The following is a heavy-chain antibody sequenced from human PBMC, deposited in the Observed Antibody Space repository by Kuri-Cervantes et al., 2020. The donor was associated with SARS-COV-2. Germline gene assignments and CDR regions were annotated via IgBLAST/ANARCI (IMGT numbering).Heavy chain of an antibody. Sequence: GESLKISCVASGFTFSSYTLTWVRQAPGKALEWVSSISGSRSYIFYADSVKGRFTISTDNAENSLYLQMNSLRAEDTAVYYCARDPFYYDSSGYYAPPYYFDYWGQGTLVTVSS. CDR2: ISGSRSYI. V-gene: IGHV3-21*01. D-gene: IGHD3-22*01. J-gene: IGHJ4*02. CDR3: ARDPFYYDSSGYYAPPYYFDY. CDR1: GFTFSSYT.